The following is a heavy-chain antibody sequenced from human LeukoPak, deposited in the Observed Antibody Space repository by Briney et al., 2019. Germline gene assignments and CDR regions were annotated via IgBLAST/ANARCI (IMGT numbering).Heavy chain of an antibody. Sequence: GGSLRLSCAASGFTFSRYSMNWVRQAPGKGLEWVSSITSTSNTIYYADSVKGRFTISRDNARNSLYLQMNSLRADDTAVYYCARFRSGYYVDYWGQGTLVTVSS. D-gene: IGHD6-19*01. CDR1: GFTFSRYS. CDR3: ARFRSGYYVDY. J-gene: IGHJ4*02. CDR2: ITSTSNTI. V-gene: IGHV3-48*01.